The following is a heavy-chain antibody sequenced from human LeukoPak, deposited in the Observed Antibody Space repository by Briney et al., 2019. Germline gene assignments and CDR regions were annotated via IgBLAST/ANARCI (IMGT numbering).Heavy chain of an antibody. CDR3: ARQLGIPDAFDI. J-gene: IGHJ3*02. Sequence: SETLSLTCAVSGYSISSGYYWGWIRQPPGKRLEWIGSIYHSGSTYYNPSLKSRVTISVDTSKNQFSLKLSSVTAAGTAVYYCARQLGIPDAFDIWGQGTMVTVSS. V-gene: IGHV4-38-2*01. CDR1: GYSISSGYY. CDR2: IYHSGST. D-gene: IGHD6-13*01.